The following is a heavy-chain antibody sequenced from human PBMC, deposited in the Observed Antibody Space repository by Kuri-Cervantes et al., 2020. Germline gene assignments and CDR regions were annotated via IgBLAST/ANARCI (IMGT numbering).Heavy chain of an antibody. CDR3: ARVWRYSSGWYGGFDY. CDR2: IYYSGST. D-gene: IGHD6-19*01. Sequence: SETLSLTCTVSGGSISSSSYYWGWIRQPPGKGLEWIGSIYYSGSTYYNPSLKSRVTISVDTSKNQFSLKLSSVTAADTAVYYCARVWRYSSGWYGGFDYWGQGTLVTVSS. J-gene: IGHJ4*02. CDR1: GGSISSSSYY. V-gene: IGHV4-39*07.